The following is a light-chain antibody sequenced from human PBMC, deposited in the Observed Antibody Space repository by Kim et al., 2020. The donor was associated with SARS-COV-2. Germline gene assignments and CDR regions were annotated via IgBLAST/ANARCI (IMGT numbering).Light chain of an antibody. CDR3: QQYDNFRIT. CDR2: DAS. Sequence: NWYQQQPGKAPKLLINDASKLKTGVTSRFSGSGSGTDFTVTISSLKPEDIATYYCQQYDNFRITFGPGTKVDFK. J-gene: IGKJ3*01. V-gene: IGKV1-33*01.